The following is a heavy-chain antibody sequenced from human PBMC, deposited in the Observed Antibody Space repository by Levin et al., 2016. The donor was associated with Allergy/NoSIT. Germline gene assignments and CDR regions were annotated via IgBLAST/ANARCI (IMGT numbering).Heavy chain of an antibody. D-gene: IGHD1-1*01. V-gene: IGHV4-39*01. Sequence: SETLSLTCTVSGGSISSSSYYWGWIRQPPGKGLEWIGSIYYSGSTYYNPSLKSRVTISVDTSKNQFSLKLSSVTAADTAVYYCAAGGSWNDGLDYWGQGTLVTVSS. J-gene: IGHJ4*02. CDR3: AAGGSWNDGLDY. CDR2: IYYSGST. CDR1: GGSISSSSYY.